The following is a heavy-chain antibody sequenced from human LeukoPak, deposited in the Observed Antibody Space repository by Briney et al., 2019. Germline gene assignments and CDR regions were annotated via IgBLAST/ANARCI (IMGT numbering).Heavy chain of an antibody. CDR3: ARVIVSYRYDANWFDP. Sequence: KPSQTLSLTCTVSGGAISGDGQYWSWIRQHPGKGLEWIGYIYYSGNSYYNPSLKSRVTISADTSENQFSLQLNSVTAADTAVYYCARVIVSYRYDANWFDPWGQGTQVTVSS. D-gene: IGHD2-8*01. CDR2: IYYSGNS. CDR1: GGAISGDGQY. V-gene: IGHV4-31*03. J-gene: IGHJ5*02.